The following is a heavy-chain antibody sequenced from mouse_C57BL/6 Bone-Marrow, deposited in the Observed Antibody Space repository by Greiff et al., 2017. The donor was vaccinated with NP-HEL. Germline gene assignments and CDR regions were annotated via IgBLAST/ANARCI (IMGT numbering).Heavy chain of an antibody. Sequence: VQLQQSGPELVKPGASVKISCKASGYTFTDYYMNWVKQSHGKSLEWIGDINPNNGGTSYNQKFKGKATLTVDKSSSTAYMELRSLTSEDSAVYYCARRDGYRYFDVWGTGTTVTVSS. CDR2: INPNNGGT. CDR3: ARRDGYRYFDV. CDR1: GYTFTDYY. V-gene: IGHV1-26*01. D-gene: IGHD2-3*01. J-gene: IGHJ1*03.